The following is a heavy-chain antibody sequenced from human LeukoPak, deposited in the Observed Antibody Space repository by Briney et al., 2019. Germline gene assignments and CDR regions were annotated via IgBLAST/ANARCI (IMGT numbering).Heavy chain of an antibody. CDR3: ARGKRYYDSSGYHRYYYGMDV. CDR1: GGSFSGYY. Sequence: SETLSLTCAVYGGSFSGYYWSWIRQPPGKGLEWIGEINHSGSTNYNPSLKSRVTISVDTSKNQFSLKLSSVTAADTAVYYCARGKRYYDSSGYHRYYYGMDVWGQGTTVTVSS. J-gene: IGHJ6*02. CDR2: INHSGST. V-gene: IGHV4-34*01. D-gene: IGHD3-22*01.